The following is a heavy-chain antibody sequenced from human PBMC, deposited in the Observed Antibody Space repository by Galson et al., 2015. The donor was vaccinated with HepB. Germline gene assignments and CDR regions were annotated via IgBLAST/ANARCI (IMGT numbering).Heavy chain of an antibody. CDR3: ARVADADYGDHSHFDF. CDR2: LSSSGSYT. V-gene: IGHV3-11*06. D-gene: IGHD4-17*01. Sequence: SLRLSCAASGFTFNEYYMTWLRQAPGQGLEWHSFLSSSGSYTHYADSGRGRFTISRDNAKSSLFLQMNSLRAEDTAIYYCARVADADYGDHSHFDFWGQGNLVIVSS. CDR1: GFTFNEYY. J-gene: IGHJ4*02.